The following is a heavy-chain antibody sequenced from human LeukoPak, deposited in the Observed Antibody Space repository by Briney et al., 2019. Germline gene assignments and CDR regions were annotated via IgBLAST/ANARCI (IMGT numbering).Heavy chain of an antibody. D-gene: IGHD5/OR15-5a*01. J-gene: IGHJ4*02. CDR3: TRVSTATFGY. V-gene: IGHV3-49*04. CDR1: GFTFGDYA. CDR2: IRSKAYGGTT. Sequence: PGRSLSLSCTSSGFTFGDYAMSWVRQAPGKGLEGVGFIRSKAYGGTTEYAASVKRRFTISRDDSKSIAYLQMNSLKTEDTAVYYCTRVSTATFGYWGQGTLVTVSS.